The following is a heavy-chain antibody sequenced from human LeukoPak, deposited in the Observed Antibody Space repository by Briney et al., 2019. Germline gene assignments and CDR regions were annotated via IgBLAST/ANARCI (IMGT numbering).Heavy chain of an antibody. CDR1: GFTFSSYG. Sequence: PTGRSLRLSCAASGFTFSSYGMHWVRQAPGKGLEWVAVISYDGSNKYYEDSVKGRFTISRDKSKNTLYLQMNSLRADDTAVYYCARHLHTTGDYWGQGTLVTVSS. D-gene: IGHD1-1*01. V-gene: IGHV3-30*03. CDR2: ISYDGSNK. CDR3: ARHLHTTGDY. J-gene: IGHJ4*02.